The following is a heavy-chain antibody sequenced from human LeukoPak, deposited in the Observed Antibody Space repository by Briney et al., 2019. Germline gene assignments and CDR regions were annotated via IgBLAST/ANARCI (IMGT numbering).Heavy chain of an antibody. CDR1: GFTFSSYW. CDR3: ARESGNWFDP. V-gene: IGHV4-4*07. Sequence: GSLRLSCAASGFTFSSYWMSWIRQPAGKGLEWIGRIYTSGSTNYNPSLKSRVTMSVDTSKNQFSLKLSSVTAADTAVYYCARESGNWFDPWGQGTLVTVSS. D-gene: IGHD1-14*01. CDR2: IYTSGST. J-gene: IGHJ5*02.